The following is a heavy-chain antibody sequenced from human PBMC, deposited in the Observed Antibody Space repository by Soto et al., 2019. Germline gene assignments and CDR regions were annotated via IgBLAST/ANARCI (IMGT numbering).Heavy chain of an antibody. V-gene: IGHV4-39*01. CDR3: ARFSGATYGDYGGGTNY. CDR2: IYYSGST. Sequence: PSETLSLTCTVSGGSISSSSYYWGWIRQPPGKGLEWIGSIYYSGSTDYNPSLKSRVTISVDTSKNQFSLKLTSVTAADTAVYFCARFSGATYGDYGGGTNYWGQGTLFTVSS. CDR1: GGSISSSSYY. D-gene: IGHD4-17*01. J-gene: IGHJ4*02.